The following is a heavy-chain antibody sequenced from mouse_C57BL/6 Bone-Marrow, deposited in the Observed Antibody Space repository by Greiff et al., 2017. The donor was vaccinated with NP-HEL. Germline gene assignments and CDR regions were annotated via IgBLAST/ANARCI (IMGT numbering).Heavy chain of an antibody. J-gene: IGHJ4*01. CDR2: IYPGSGST. V-gene: IGHV1-55*01. CDR3: AREDGYYTYYYAMDY. CDR1: GYTFTSYW. D-gene: IGHD2-3*01. Sequence: QVQLKESGAELVKPGASVKMSCKASGYTFTSYWITWVKQRPGQGLEWIGDIYPGSGSTNYNEKFKSKATLTVDTSSSTAYMQLSSLTSEDSAVYYCAREDGYYTYYYAMDYWGQGTSVTVSS.